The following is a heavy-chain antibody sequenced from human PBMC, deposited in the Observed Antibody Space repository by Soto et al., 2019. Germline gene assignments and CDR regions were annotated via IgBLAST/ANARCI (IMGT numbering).Heavy chain of an antibody. Sequence: PSETLSLTCAVSGGSISSGGYSWSWIRQPPGKGLEWIGYIYHSGSTYYNPSLKSRVTISVDTSKNQFSLKLSSVTAADTAVYYCARDSDCSGGSCYGHWFDPWGQGTLVTVSS. CDR3: ARDSDCSGGSCYGHWFDP. J-gene: IGHJ5*02. CDR1: GGSISSGGYS. V-gene: IGHV4-30-2*05. CDR2: IYHSGST. D-gene: IGHD2-15*01.